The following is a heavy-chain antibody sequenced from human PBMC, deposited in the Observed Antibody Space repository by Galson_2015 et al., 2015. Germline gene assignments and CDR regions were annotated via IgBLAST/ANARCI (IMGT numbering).Heavy chain of an antibody. CDR2: IQSKTDGGTT. Sequence: SLRLSCAGSGFTSTNGWMSWVRQAPGKGLEWVGRIQSKTDGGTTDYAAPVKGRFTISRDDSRNTLYLQMNSLKTEDTAVYYCTTSLPCSSTSCYGRDLDYWGQGTLVTVSS. J-gene: IGHJ4*02. CDR3: TTSLPCSSTSCYGRDLDY. V-gene: IGHV3-15*01. D-gene: IGHD2-2*01. CDR1: GFTSTNGW.